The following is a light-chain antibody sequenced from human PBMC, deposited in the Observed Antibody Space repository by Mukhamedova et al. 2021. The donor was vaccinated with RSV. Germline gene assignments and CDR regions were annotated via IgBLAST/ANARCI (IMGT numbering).Light chain of an antibody. V-gene: IGKV1-39*01. CDR3: QQTYEIPRT. CDR2: AAS. Sequence: WYQRRVHGEPPSLLIFAASTVQRGGPSKFSGSGSGTEFTLTISSLQPEDLSTYYCQQTYEIPRTFGQGTKVEMK. J-gene: IGKJ1*01.